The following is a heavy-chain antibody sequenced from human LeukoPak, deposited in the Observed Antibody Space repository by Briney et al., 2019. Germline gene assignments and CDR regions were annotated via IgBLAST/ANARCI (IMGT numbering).Heavy chain of an antibody. CDR2: IYYSGST. CDR3: GRDTGGYGYVDY. D-gene: IGHD5-18*01. Sequence: SETLSLTCTFSGGSISRGDYYWSWIRQPPGRGLEWIGYIYYSGSTYYNPSLKSRLVISVDTSKNQFSLKLNSVTAADTAVYYCGRDTGGYGYVDYWGQGTLVTVSS. V-gene: IGHV4-30-4*01. J-gene: IGHJ4*02. CDR1: GGSISRGDYY.